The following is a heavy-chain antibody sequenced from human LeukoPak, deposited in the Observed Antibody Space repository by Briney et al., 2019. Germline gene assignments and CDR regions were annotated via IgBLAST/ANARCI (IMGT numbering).Heavy chain of an antibody. D-gene: IGHD5-18*01. Sequence: GGSLRLSCAASGFTFSSYGMHWVRQAPGKGLEWVAFIRYDGSNKYYADSVKGRFTISRDNSKNTLCLQMNSLRAEDTAVYYCAKEGEDTAMGDFDYWGQGTLVTVSS. CDR3: AKEGEDTAMGDFDY. V-gene: IGHV3-30*02. CDR2: IRYDGSNK. J-gene: IGHJ4*02. CDR1: GFTFSSYG.